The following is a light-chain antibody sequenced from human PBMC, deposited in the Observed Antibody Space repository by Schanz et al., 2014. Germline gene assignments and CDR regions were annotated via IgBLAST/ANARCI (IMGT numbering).Light chain of an antibody. CDR3: QQRSNWPT. J-gene: IGKJ3*01. CDR2: DAS. V-gene: IGKV3-11*01. Sequence: EIVLTQSPATLSLSPGEGATLSCRASQSVGRYLAWYQQKPGQAPRLLIYDASNRATGIPARFSGSGSGTDFTLTISSLEAEDVAVYYCQQRSNWPTFGPGTKVDIK. CDR1: QSVGRY.